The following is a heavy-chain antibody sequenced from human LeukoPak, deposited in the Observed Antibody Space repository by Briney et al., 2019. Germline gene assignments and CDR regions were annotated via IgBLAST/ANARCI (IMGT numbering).Heavy chain of an antibody. V-gene: IGHV3-23*01. Sequence: GGSLRLSCVASGFTFTSDAMNWVRQAPGKGLEWVSSTVSRGTTQYADSVKGRFTVSRDTSKNTLYLQMNSLRADDTVVYYCAKCSTSAYTTGWCNWIDPWGQGTLVTVSS. CDR1: GFTFTSDA. CDR3: AKCSTSAYTTGWCNWIDP. CDR2: TVSRGTT. D-gene: IGHD6-19*01. J-gene: IGHJ5*02.